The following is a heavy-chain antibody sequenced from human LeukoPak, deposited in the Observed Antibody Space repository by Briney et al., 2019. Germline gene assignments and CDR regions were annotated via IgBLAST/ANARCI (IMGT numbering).Heavy chain of an antibody. CDR3: ARAEMATRPSDY. CDR2: INPYNGNT. Sequence: GASVRVSCKTSGFSFFDYGVNWLRQAPGQPLEWMGWINPYNGNTKYAQKLQGRATVTTDTSTNTTYLEVRSLRSDDTAVYYCARAEMATRPSDYWGQGTLVTVSS. D-gene: IGHD5-24*01. J-gene: IGHJ4*02. V-gene: IGHV1-18*01. CDR1: GFSFFDYG.